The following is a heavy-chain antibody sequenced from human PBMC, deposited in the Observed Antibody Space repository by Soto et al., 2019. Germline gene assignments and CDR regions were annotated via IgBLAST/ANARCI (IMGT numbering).Heavy chain of an antibody. J-gene: IGHJ4*02. V-gene: IGHV4-39*01. CDR3: ARTARMKVVAANFDY. CDR2: IYYSGST. Sequence: SETLSLTCTVSGGSISSSSYYWGWIRQPPGKGLEWIGSIYYSGSTYYNPSLKSRVTISVDTSKNQFSLKLSSVTAADTAVYYCARTARMKVVAANFDYWGQGTLVTVS. D-gene: IGHD2-15*01. CDR1: GGSISSSSYY.